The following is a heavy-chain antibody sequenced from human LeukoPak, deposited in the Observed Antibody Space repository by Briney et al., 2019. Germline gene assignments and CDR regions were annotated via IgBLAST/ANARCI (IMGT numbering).Heavy chain of an antibody. Sequence: HGESLKISCEAPGYTFTNYWIGWLRQMPGKGLEWMGIIYPGDSDTRYSPSFQGQVTISADKSINTSYLQWNSLKASDTAMYYCARRGVGYINWFDPWGQGTLVTVSS. V-gene: IGHV5-51*01. CDR3: ARRGVGYINWFDP. CDR1: GYTFTNYW. D-gene: IGHD5-18*01. CDR2: IYPGDSDT. J-gene: IGHJ5*02.